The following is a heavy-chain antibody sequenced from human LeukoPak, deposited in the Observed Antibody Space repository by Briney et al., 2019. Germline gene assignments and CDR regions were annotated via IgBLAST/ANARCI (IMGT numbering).Heavy chain of an antibody. V-gene: IGHV4-39*01. J-gene: IGHJ5*02. CDR1: GGSISSSSYY. CDR2: IYYSGST. D-gene: IGHD3-3*01. Sequence: SETLSLTCTDSGGSISSSSYYWGWIRQPPGKGLEWIGSIYYSGSTYYNPSLKSRVTISVDTSKNQFSLKLSSVTAADTAVYYCARHLTIFGATTWFDPWGQGTLVTVSS. CDR3: ARHLTIFGATTWFDP.